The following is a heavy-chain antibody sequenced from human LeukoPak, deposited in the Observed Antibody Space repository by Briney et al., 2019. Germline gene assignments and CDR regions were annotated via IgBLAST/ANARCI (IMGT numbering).Heavy chain of an antibody. V-gene: IGHV3-74*01. D-gene: IGHD3-22*01. CDR2: INSDESST. Sequence: GGSLRLSCAASGFTFSSYWMHWVRQAPGKGLVWVSRINSDESSTSYADSVKGRFTISRDNAKNSLYLQIDGLRAEDTAVYHCARKLYYYDTSPAGWFDPWGQGALVTVSS. CDR3: ARKLYYYDTSPAGWFDP. CDR1: GFTFSSYW. J-gene: IGHJ5*02.